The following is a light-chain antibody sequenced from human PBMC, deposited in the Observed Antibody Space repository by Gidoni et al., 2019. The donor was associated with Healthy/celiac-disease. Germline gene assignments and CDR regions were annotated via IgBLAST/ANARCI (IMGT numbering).Light chain of an antibody. Sequence: DIQMTQSPSTLSASVGARVTITFRASPSISSWLAWYQQKPGKAPKLLIYKASSLDSGVPSRFSGSGSGTEFTLTISSLQPDDFATYYCQHYNSYPTFGGGTKVEIK. V-gene: IGKV1-5*03. J-gene: IGKJ4*01. CDR1: PSISSW. CDR2: KAS. CDR3: QHYNSYPT.